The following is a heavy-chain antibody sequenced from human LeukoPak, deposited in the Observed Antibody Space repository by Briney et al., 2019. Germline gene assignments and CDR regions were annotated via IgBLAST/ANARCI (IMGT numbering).Heavy chain of an antibody. J-gene: IGHJ4*02. V-gene: IGHV3-64*04. CDR2: LKNNGDNK. CDR3: AKRDLAMVGSRSFCDY. D-gene: IGHD5-18*01. Sequence: GGSLRLSCSASGFIFGHYAMHWVRQAPGKGLEYVSSLKNNGDNKYYADSVKGRFTISRDNAKNSLYLQMNSLRAEDTAVYYCAKRDLAMVGSRSFCDYWGQGTLVTVSS. CDR1: GFIFGHYA.